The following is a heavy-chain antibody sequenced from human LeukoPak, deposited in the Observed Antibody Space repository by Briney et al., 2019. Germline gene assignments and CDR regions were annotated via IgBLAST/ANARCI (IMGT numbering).Heavy chain of an antibody. D-gene: IGHD6-13*01. CDR3: AGLVPHSSSRYYFDY. V-gene: IGHV5-51*01. CDR2: IYPGDSDT. Sequence: GESLKISCKGSGYSFTSYWIGWVRQMPGKGLEWMGIIYPGDSDTRYSPSFQGQVTISADKSISTAYLQWSSLKASDTAMYYCAGLVPHSSSRYYFDYWGQGTLVTVSS. CDR1: GYSFTSYW. J-gene: IGHJ4*02.